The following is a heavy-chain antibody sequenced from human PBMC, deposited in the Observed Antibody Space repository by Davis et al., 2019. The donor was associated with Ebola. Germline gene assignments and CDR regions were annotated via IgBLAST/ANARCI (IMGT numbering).Heavy chain of an antibody. D-gene: IGHD6-13*01. V-gene: IGHV3-30*04. Sequence: GESLKTPRAALGFTFSRFPLHWVRQAPGKGLEWVAIISYDGSNKYYADSVKGRFTISRDNSKSALYLQMNSLRGEDTAVYYWARDFGLAAAGTAFDYWGQGTLVTVSS. CDR2: ISYDGSNK. J-gene: IGHJ4*02. CDR3: ARDFGLAAAGTAFDY. CDR1: GFTFSRFP.